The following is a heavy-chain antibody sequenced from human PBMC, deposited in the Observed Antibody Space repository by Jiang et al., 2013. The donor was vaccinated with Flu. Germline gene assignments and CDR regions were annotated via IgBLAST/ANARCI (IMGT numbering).Heavy chain of an antibody. Sequence: AQGFTGRFVFSLDTSVSTAYLQISSLKAEDTAVYYCARPHYGSGSYSIDYWGQGTLVTVSS. J-gene: IGHJ4*02. V-gene: IGHV7-4-1*02. CDR3: ARPHYGSGSYSIDY. D-gene: IGHD3-10*01.